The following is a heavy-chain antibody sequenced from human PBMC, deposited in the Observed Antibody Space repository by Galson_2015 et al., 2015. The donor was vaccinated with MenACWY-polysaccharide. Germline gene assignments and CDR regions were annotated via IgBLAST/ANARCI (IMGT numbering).Heavy chain of an antibody. CDR2: INADGSAT. CDR1: GFSFSPYW. V-gene: IGHV3-74*01. CDR3: TKAGAKYCRGSTCSFNWFDP. J-gene: IGHJ5*02. D-gene: IGHD2-8*02. Sequence: LRLSCSASGFSFSPYWMHWVRHAPGKGLVWVSRINADGSATDYADSVRGRFTISRDNAKNTLYLEMNSLRAEDTAVYYCTKAGAKYCRGSTCSFNWFDPWGQGTLVTVSS.